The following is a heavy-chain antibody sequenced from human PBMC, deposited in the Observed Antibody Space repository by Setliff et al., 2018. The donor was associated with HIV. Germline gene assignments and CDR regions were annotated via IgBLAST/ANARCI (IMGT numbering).Heavy chain of an antibody. CDR3: ARQFTVQWLVSTYGMDV. CDR1: GYTFTGYY. Sequence: ASVKVSCKASGYTFTGYYMHWVRQAPGQGLEWMGWINPNSGGTNYAQKFQGWVTMTRDTSISTAYMELSRLRSDDTAVYYCARQFTVQWLVSTYGMDVWGQGTTVTVSS. V-gene: IGHV1-2*04. CDR2: INPNSGGT. J-gene: IGHJ6*02. D-gene: IGHD6-19*01.